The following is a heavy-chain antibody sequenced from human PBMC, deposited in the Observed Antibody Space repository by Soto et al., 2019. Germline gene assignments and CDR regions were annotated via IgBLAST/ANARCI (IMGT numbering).Heavy chain of an antibody. D-gene: IGHD3-22*01. CDR3: VRDDRWAFDF. J-gene: IGHJ3*01. V-gene: IGHV3-48*02. CDR1: GFSFSNYA. Sequence: EVQLVESGGGLVQPGGSRRVSCAASGFSFSNYAMNWVRQAPGKGLEWVSYISIGSGSIFYADSVKGRFTISRDDAKNSLYMQMNTMRDEDPAVYYCVRDDRWAFDFWGQGTMVTVSS. CDR2: ISIGSGSI.